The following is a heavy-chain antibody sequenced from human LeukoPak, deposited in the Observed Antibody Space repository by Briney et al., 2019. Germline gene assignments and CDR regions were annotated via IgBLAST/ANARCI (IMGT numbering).Heavy chain of an antibody. V-gene: IGHV4-59*08. CDR2: IYYSGST. J-gene: IGHJ4*02. CDR3: ARHFDY. Sequence: SETLSLTCTVSGGSISGFYWSWIRQPPGKGLEWIGNIYYSGSTNYNPSLKGRVTISVDTSKNQFSLKLSSVTAADTAVYYCARHFDYWGQGTLVTVSS. CDR1: GGSISGFY.